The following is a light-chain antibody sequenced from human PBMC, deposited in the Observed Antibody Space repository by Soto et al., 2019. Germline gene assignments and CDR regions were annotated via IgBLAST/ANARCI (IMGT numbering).Light chain of an antibody. CDR2: EAS. Sequence: DIILSQSPDTLSVSPGERVTLSCRASQSVRSNLAWYQQKPGQAPRLLIYEASTRATGVPTRFSGSGSGTDFTLTITSLQSEDVAVYFCHQYTEYLKVFGKGTKVDIK. CDR1: QSVRSN. CDR3: HQYTEYLKV. J-gene: IGKJ2*01. V-gene: IGKV3-15*01.